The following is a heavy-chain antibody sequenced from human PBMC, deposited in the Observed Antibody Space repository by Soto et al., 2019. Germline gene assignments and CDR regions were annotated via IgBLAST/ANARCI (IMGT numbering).Heavy chain of an antibody. CDR1: GFTFSSYA. J-gene: IGHJ5*02. Sequence: GSLRLSCAASGFTFSSYAMSWVRQAPGKGLEWVSTISGSAGSTYYADSVKGRFVVSRDNDKNTVYLHMSSLTGEDTAVYFCAKIEMGWFAHWGQGTQVTVSS. V-gene: IGHV3-23*01. CDR3: AKIEMGWFAH. D-gene: IGHD2-8*01. CDR2: ISGSAGST.